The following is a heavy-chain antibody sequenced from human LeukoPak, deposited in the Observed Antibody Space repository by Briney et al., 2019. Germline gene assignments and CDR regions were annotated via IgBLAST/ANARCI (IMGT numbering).Heavy chain of an antibody. V-gene: IGHV3-7*01. CDR2: IKQDGSEK. CDR3: ARSLGGH. Sequence: GGSLRLSCAASRFTFSSYWMSWVRQAPGKGLEWVANIKQDGSEKYYVDSVKGRFTISRENAKNSLYLQMNSLRAEDTAVYYCARSLGGHWGQGTLVTVSS. CDR1: RFTFSSYW. J-gene: IGHJ1*01. D-gene: IGHD3-16*01.